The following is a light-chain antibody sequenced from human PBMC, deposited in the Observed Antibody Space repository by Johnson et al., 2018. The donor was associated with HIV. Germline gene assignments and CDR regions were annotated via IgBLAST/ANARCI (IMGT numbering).Light chain of an antibody. V-gene: IGLV1-51*02. Sequence: QSVLTQPPSVSAAPGQKVTISCSGSSSNIGNNYVSWYQQLPGTAPKLLIYENNKRPTGIPDRFSDSKSATSATLDITGLKTGDEADYYCGTWYSSLSAGIFGTGTKVTFL. CDR2: ENN. J-gene: IGLJ1*01. CDR3: GTWYSSLSAGI. CDR1: SSNIGNNY.